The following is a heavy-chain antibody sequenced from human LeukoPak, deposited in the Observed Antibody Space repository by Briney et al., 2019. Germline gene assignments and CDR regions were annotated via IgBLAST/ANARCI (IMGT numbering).Heavy chain of an antibody. V-gene: IGHV1-69*01. D-gene: IGHD3-22*01. J-gene: IGHJ4*02. CDR1: GGTFSSYA. CDR3: ARDYDSSGYYSN. CDR2: IIPIFGTA. Sequence: ASVKVSCKVSGGTFSSYAISWVRQAPGQGLEWMGGIIPIFGTANYAQKFQGRVTITADESTSTAYMELSSLRSEDTAVYYCARDYDSSGYYSNWGQGTLVTVSS.